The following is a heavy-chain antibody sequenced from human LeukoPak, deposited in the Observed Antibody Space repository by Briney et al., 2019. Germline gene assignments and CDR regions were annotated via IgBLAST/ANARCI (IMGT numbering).Heavy chain of an antibody. D-gene: IGHD3-16*02. CDR1: GFTFSSYA. Sequence: GGSLRLSCAASGFTFSSYAMSWVRQAPGKGLEWVSTISGSGTYPYYADSVKGRFTISRDNSKNTLWLQMNSLRAEDTAVYYCAKDKRLRLGELSLNYWGQGTLVTVSS. CDR2: ISGSGTYP. V-gene: IGHV3-23*01. J-gene: IGHJ4*02. CDR3: AKDKRLRLGELSLNY.